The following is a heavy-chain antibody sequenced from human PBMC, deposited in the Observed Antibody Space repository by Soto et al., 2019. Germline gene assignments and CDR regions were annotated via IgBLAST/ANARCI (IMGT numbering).Heavy chain of an antibody. V-gene: IGHV3-30*18. CDR1: GFTFSSYG. J-gene: IGHJ4*02. CDR3: AKEYGSSSLSPDFDD. D-gene: IGHD6-13*01. CDR2: ISYDGSNK. Sequence: QVQLVESGGGVVQPGRSLRLSCAASGFTFSSYGMHWVRQAPGKGLEWVAVISYDGSNKYYADSVKGRFTISRDNSKNTLYLQMNSLRAEDTAVYYCAKEYGSSSLSPDFDDWGQGTLVTVSS.